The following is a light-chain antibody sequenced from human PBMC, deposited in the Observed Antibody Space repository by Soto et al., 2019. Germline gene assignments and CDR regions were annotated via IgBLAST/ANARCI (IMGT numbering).Light chain of an antibody. CDR2: KAS. J-gene: IGKJ1*01. Sequence: DIQMTQSPGTLSASVVDRFTITFLASQSISNWLAWYQQKPGKAPKLLIYKASSLQSGVPSRFSGSGSGTDFTLTISSLQPDDFAMYYCQQYNPYSRTFGQGTKVDIK. CDR1: QSISNW. CDR3: QQYNPYSRT. V-gene: IGKV1-5*03.